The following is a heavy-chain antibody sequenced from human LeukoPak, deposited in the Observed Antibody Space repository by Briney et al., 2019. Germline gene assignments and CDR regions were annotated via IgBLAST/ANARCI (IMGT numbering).Heavy chain of an antibody. V-gene: IGHV3-33*08. CDR2: IWYDGSNK. CDR3: ARDQASEVATADLDY. Sequence: PGGSLRLSCAASGFTFSSYAMSWVRQAPGKGLEWVAVIWYDGSNKYYADSVKGRFTISRDNSKNTLYLQMNSLRAEDTAVYYCARDQASEVATADLDYWGQGTLVTVSS. CDR1: GFTFSSYA. D-gene: IGHD5-12*01. J-gene: IGHJ4*02.